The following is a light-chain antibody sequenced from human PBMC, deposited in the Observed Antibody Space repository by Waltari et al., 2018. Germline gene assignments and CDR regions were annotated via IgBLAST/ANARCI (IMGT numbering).Light chain of an antibody. CDR2: DVT. V-gene: IGLV2-14*01. J-gene: IGLJ2*01. CDR1: SDAIGYFDY. CDR3: TSYTSTNTLI. Sequence: QSALTQPASLSGSPGQWITISCSGTSDAIGYFDYVQWHQQHPGKAPKLMIFDVTKRPSGVSNRFSGSKSGNTASLTISGLQPEDEADYYCTSYTSTNTLILGGGTKLTVL.